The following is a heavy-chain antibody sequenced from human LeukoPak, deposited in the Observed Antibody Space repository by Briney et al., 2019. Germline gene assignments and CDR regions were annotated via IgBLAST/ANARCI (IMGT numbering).Heavy chain of an antibody. D-gene: IGHD5-18*01. CDR2: FDPEDGET. V-gene: IGHV1-24*01. Sequence: HWASVKVSCKVSGYTLTELSMHWVRQAPGKGLEWMGGFDPEDGETIYAQKFQGRVTMTRNTSISTAYMELSSLRSEDTAVYYCARGRKHEIQLWFSDDYWGQGTLVTVSS. CDR1: GYTLTELS. J-gene: IGHJ4*02. CDR3: ARGRKHEIQLWFSDDY.